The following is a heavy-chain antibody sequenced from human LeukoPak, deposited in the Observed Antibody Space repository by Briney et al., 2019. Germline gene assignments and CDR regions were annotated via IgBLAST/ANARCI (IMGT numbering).Heavy chain of an antibody. CDR1: GGSSSGYY. Sequence: SETLSLTCAVYGGSSSGYYWSWIRQPPGKGLEWIGEINHSGSTNYNPSLKSRVTISVDTSKNQFSLKLSSVTAADTAVYYCATEAYCSSTSCYDYYYYYMDVWGKGTTGTVSS. CDR3: ATEAYCSSTSCYDYYYYYMDV. J-gene: IGHJ6*03. CDR2: INHSGST. V-gene: IGHV4-34*01. D-gene: IGHD2-2*01.